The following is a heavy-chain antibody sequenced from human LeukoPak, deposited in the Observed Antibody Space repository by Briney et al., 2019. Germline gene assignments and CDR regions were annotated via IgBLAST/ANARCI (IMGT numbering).Heavy chain of an antibody. J-gene: IGHJ3*02. Sequence: GGSLRLSCAASAFTVSSYYMSWVRQAPGKGLEWVSVIYSGGSTYYADSVKGRFTISRDNAKNSLYLQMNSLRAEDAALYYCARDASRLAGNIPGFTPMMGLGTFDMWGQGTLVTVSS. V-gene: IGHV3-53*01. CDR1: AFTVSSYY. CDR2: IYSGGST. CDR3: ARDASRLAGNIPGFTPMMGLGTFDM. D-gene: IGHD5-18*01.